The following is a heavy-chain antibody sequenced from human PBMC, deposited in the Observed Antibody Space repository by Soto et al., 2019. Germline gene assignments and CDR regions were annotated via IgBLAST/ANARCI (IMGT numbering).Heavy chain of an antibody. J-gene: IGHJ6*03. Sequence: GASVKVSCKASGYTFTSYGISWVRQAPGQGLVWFGWFSVYNCNTNYAQKLQGRVTMTTDTSTSTAYLELRSLRSDDTALFYCARARAARPHYYYYYYMDVWGKGTTVTVSS. D-gene: IGHD6-6*01. CDR1: GYTFTSYG. CDR2: FSVYNCNT. V-gene: IGHV1-18*01. CDR3: ARARAARPHYYYYYYMDV.